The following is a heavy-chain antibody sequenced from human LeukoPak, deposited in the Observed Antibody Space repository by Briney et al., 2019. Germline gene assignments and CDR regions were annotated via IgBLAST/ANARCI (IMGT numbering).Heavy chain of an antibody. CDR2: FDPQDGET. V-gene: IGHV1-24*01. Sequence: APVKVSCKVSGYIITELFMHWVRQAPGKGLEWMGGFDPQDGETVYPQKFQGRVTMTEDTSTDTAYMELTSLRSEDTAVYYCATDLISRQNYYDSSGFARRTPLTYWGQGTLVTVSS. CDR3: ATDLISRQNYYDSSGFARRTPLTY. J-gene: IGHJ4*02. D-gene: IGHD3-22*01. CDR1: GYIITELF.